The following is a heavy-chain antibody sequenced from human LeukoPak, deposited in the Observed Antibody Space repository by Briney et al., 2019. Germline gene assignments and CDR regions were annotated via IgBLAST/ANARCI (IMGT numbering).Heavy chain of an antibody. V-gene: IGHV3-7*01. CDR2: IKQDGSEK. Sequence: GGSLRLSCAASGFTFSSYWMSWVRQAPGKGLEWVVNIKQDGSEKYYVDSVKGRFTISRDNAKNSLYLQMNSLRAEDTAVYYCAREGYFIAAYDAFDIWGQGTMVTVSS. CDR3: AREGYFIAAYDAFDI. CDR1: GFTFSSYW. D-gene: IGHD6-13*01. J-gene: IGHJ3*02.